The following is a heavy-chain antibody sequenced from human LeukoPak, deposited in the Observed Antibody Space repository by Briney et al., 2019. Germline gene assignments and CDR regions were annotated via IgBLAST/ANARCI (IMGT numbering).Heavy chain of an antibody. CDR1: GGSVSSGSYY. J-gene: IGHJ6*02. D-gene: IGHD3-9*01. CDR2: IYYSGST. Sequence: SETLSLTCTVSGGSVSSGSYYWSWIRQPPGKGLEWIGYIYYSGSTNYNPFLKSRVTISVDTSKNQFSLKLSSVTAADTAVYYCARHWEYYDILTGYQPQGYYYGMDVWGQGTTVTVSS. V-gene: IGHV4-61*01. CDR3: ARHWEYYDILTGYQPQGYYYGMDV.